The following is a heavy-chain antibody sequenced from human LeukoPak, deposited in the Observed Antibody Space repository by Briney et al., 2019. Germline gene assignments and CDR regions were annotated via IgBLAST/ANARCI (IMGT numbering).Heavy chain of an antibody. CDR3: ATSIAAAGWLEGAFDI. D-gene: IGHD6-13*01. CDR2: IYNTGST. J-gene: IGHJ3*02. CDR1: GGSISSHY. Sequence: SETLSLTCTVSGGSISSHYWSSLRQYAVKGLEWIGLIYNTGSTNYNPSLKSRVTMSIDTSKNQFSLKVSSVTAADTAVYYCATSIAAAGWLEGAFDIWGQGTTVTVSS. V-gene: IGHV4-4*07.